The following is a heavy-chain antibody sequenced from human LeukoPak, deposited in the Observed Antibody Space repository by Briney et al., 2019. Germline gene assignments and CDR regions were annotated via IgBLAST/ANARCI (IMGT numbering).Heavy chain of an antibody. D-gene: IGHD3-3*01. J-gene: IGHJ4*02. V-gene: IGHV5-51*01. Sequence: GESLKISCKGSGYSFTRYWIGWVRQMPGKGLEWMGIIYPGDSDTRYSPSFQGQVTISADKSISTAYLQWSSLKASDTAMYYCASVRSGYLYYFDYWGQGTLVTVSS. CDR1: GYSFTRYW. CDR2: IYPGDSDT. CDR3: ASVRSGYLYYFDY.